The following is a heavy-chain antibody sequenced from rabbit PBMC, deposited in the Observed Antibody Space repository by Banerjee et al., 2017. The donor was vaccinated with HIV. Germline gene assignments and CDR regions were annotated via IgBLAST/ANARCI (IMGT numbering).Heavy chain of an antibody. D-gene: IGHD4-2*01. CDR3: ARDYADSYYYFDL. Sequence: QQQLEESGGGLVKPGGTLTLTCTASGIDFSSNYWMCWVRQAPGKGLELIGCIYTGSGRTYYASWVNGRFTISRSTSLNTVDLKMTSLTAADTATYFCARDYADSYYYFDLWGPGTLVTV. J-gene: IGHJ4*01. CDR2: IYTGSGRT. V-gene: IGHV1S43*01. CDR1: GIDFSSNYW.